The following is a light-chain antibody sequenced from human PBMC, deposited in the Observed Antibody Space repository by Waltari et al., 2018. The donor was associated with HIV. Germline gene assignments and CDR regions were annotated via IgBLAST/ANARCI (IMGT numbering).Light chain of an antibody. Sequence: DIVMTQSPDSLPVSLRERATISCKSSQSGCCHSYSKNCLAGYQQKPGQAPGLLFYWASTRHSGVPDRFSASGSGTDFTLTISSLQAEDVAIYYCQQYCNTPWTFGQGTKVEI. CDR2: WAS. J-gene: IGKJ1*01. V-gene: IGKV4-1*01. CDR3: QQYCNTPWT. CDR1: QSGCCHSYSKNC.